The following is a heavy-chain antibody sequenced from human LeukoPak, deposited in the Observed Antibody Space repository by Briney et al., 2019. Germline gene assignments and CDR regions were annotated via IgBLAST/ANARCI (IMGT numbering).Heavy chain of an antibody. J-gene: IGHJ3*02. V-gene: IGHV4-4*08. CDR3: AREIVAGLGVSFDI. Sequence: PSETLSLTCAVYGGSFSGYYWSWIRQPPGKEPEWIGRIYPLETTNYNPSLKSRVAISVDTSKNQFSLKLSSVTAADTAVYYCAREIVAGLGVSFDIWGQGTMVTVSS. D-gene: IGHD6-19*01. CDR1: GGSFSGYY. CDR2: IYPLETT.